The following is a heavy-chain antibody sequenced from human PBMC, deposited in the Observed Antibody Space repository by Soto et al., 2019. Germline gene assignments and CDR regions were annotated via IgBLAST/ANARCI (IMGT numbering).Heavy chain of an antibody. CDR2: IYHSGST. V-gene: IGHV4-30-2*01. Sequence: SETLSLTCAVSGGSISSGGYSWSWIRQPPGKGLEWIGYIYHSGSTYYNPSLKSRVTISVDRSKNQFSLKLSSVTAADTAVYYCARTPNGDSSGYYGDYWGQGTLVTVSS. CDR3: ARTPNGDSSGYYGDY. J-gene: IGHJ4*02. CDR1: GGSISSGGYS. D-gene: IGHD3-22*01.